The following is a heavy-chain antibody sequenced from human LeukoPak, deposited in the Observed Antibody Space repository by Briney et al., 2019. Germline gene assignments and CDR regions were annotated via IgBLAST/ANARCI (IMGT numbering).Heavy chain of an antibody. Sequence: ASVKVSCKASGYTFTGYYMHWVRQAPGQGLEWMGWINPNSGGTSYAQKFQGRVTMTRDTSISTAYMELSRLRSDDTAVYYCARGVDGYNPFDYWGQGTLVTASS. CDR1: GYTFTGYY. D-gene: IGHD5-12*01. CDR3: ARGVDGYNPFDY. V-gene: IGHV1-2*02. J-gene: IGHJ4*02. CDR2: INPNSGGT.